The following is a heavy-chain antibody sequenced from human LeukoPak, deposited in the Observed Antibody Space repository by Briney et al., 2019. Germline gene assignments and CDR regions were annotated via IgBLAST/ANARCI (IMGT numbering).Heavy chain of an antibody. CDR3: ASAHYKKVD. J-gene: IGHJ4*02. CDR2: INHSGST. D-gene: IGHD4-11*01. Sequence: SETLSLTCAVYGGSFSGYYWSWIRQPPGKGLEWIGEINHSGSTNYNPSLKSRVTISVDTSKNQFSLKPSSVTAADTAVYYCASAHYKKVDWGQGTLATVSS. CDR1: GGSFSGYY. V-gene: IGHV4-34*01.